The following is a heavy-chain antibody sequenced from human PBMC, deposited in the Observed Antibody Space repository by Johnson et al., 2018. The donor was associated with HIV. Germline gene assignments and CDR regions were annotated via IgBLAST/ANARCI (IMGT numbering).Heavy chain of an antibody. CDR1: GFTLSSYG. D-gene: IGHD1-26*01. Sequence: VQLVESGGGVVQPGGSLRLSCAAFGFTLSSYGMHWVRQAPGKGLEWVAVRSYDGSNKYYADSVKGRLTISRDNSNNTLHLQMNSLRPEDTAVYYCARDLARRGGAAFDIWGQGTMVTVSS. CDR2: RSYDGSNK. CDR3: ARDLARRGGAAFDI. J-gene: IGHJ3*02. V-gene: IGHV3-30*19.